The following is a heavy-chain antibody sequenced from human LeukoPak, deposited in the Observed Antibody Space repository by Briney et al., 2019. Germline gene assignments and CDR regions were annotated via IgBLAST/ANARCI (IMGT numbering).Heavy chain of an antibody. D-gene: IGHD3-10*01. CDR1: GFTFSIYG. V-gene: IGHV3-30*02. Sequence: GGSLRLSCAASGFTFSIYGLHWARQAPGKGLEWVAFIRFDDSSKYYADSVKGRFTISRDNSKNTLYLQMNSLRAEDTAVYYCAKDSHYYVSGGGGSWYFDLWGRGTLGTVSS. J-gene: IGHJ2*01. CDR2: IRFDDSSK. CDR3: AKDSHYYVSGGGGSWYFDL.